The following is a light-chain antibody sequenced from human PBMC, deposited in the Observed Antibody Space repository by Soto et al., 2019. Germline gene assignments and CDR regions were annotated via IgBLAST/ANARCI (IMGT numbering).Light chain of an antibody. Sequence: QSVRPQPASVSGSPGHSFTISCTGTSRDFGSYKFVSWYQHHPGTVPKVIIYETSKRPSGVSDRFSGSKSGNTASLTISGLQAEDEADYYCFSFTSTNTHVFGSGNKVTVL. V-gene: IGLV2-23*01. CDR1: SRDFGSYKF. CDR2: ETS. J-gene: IGLJ1*01. CDR3: FSFTSTNTHV.